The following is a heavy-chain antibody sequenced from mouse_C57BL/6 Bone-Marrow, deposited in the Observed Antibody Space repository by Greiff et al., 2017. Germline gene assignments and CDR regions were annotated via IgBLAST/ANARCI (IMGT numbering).Heavy chain of an antibody. Sequence: VKLMESGAELVKPGASVKISCKASGYAFSSYWMNWVKQRPGTGLEWIGQIYPGDGDTNYKGKFKGKATLTADKSSSTAYMQLSSLTSEDSAVYFCARLNYYGSSYGYFDVWGTGTTVTVSS. D-gene: IGHD1-1*01. CDR1: GYAFSSYW. CDR2: IYPGDGDT. CDR3: ARLNYYGSSYGYFDV. V-gene: IGHV1-80*01. J-gene: IGHJ1*03.